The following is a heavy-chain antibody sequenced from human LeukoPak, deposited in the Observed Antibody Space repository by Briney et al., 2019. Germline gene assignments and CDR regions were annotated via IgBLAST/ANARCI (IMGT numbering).Heavy chain of an antibody. CDR2: INHRGST. J-gene: IGHJ3*02. CDR3: ASSIVVVVADAFDI. CDR1: GGSFSGYY. Sequence: KPSETLSLTCAVYGGSFSGYYWSWIRQPPGKGLEWIGEINHRGSTNYNPSLKSRVTISVDASKNQFSLKLSSVTAADTAVYYCASSIVVVVADAFDIWGQGTMVTVSS. V-gene: IGHV4-34*01. D-gene: IGHD2-15*01.